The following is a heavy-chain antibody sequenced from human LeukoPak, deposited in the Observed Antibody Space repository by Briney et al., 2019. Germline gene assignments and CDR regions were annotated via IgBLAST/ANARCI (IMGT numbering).Heavy chain of an antibody. J-gene: IGHJ6*02. CDR1: GFTFSAYD. CDR2: IGRAGDT. D-gene: IGHD6-19*01. Sequence: GGSLRLSCAAAGFTFSAYDMHWVRQATGKGLKWVSYIGRAGDTYYAGSVKGRFTISREDATNSLFLQMNSLAVGDTAVYYCARDSSGWGLAVWGQGTTVTVSS. V-gene: IGHV3-13*04. CDR3: ARDSSGWGLAV.